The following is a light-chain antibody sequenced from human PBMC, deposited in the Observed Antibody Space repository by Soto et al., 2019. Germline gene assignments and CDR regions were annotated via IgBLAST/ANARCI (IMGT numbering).Light chain of an antibody. V-gene: IGKV3-20*01. CDR1: QSVSSN. J-gene: IGKJ1*01. Sequence: VLTQSPATLSVSPGERATLSCRASQSVSSNLAWYQQKPGQAPRLLVYHTSNRATGIPDRFSASGSGTDFTLTISRLEPEDFAVYYCQQYESSPRTFGQGTKVDIK. CDR2: HTS. CDR3: QQYESSPRT.